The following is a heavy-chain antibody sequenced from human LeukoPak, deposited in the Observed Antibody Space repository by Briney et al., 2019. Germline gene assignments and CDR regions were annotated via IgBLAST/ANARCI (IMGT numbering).Heavy chain of an antibody. Sequence: ASVKVSCKASGYTFTDYYIHWVRQAPGQGLEWVGWISPNSGGTNYAQKFQGRVTMTRDTSISTAYMELSRLRPDDTAVYYCSRPRDEGGLYWNFDLWGRGTLVTVSS. CDR1: GYTFTDYY. CDR3: SRPRDEGGLYWNFDL. CDR2: ISPNSGGT. D-gene: IGHD2-15*01. J-gene: IGHJ2*01. V-gene: IGHV1-2*02.